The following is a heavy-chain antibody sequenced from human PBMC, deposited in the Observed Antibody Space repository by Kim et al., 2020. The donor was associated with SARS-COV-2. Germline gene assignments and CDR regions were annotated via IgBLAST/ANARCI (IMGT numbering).Heavy chain of an antibody. CDR2: IYPGDSDT. CDR3: ARAPTLLEWFGYSFYMDV. J-gene: IGHJ6*03. CDR1: GYRFTNYW. Sequence: GESLKISCKGSGYRFTNYWIGWVRQMPGKGLELMGIIYPGDSDTRYSPSFQGQVTISADKSTAYLQWSSLKASDTAMYYCARAPTLLEWFGYSFYMDVGG. V-gene: IGHV5-51*01. D-gene: IGHD3-3*01.